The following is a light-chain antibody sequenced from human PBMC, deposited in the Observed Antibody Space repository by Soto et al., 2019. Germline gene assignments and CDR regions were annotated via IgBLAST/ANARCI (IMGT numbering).Light chain of an antibody. Sequence: QSVLTQPASVSGSPGQSTTISCTGTSSDVGHYNEVSWYQQRPGRAPKLLIYDVTNRPSGVSTRFSGSKAGNTASLTISGLQADVVADSFCSSHATGSTLIFGGGSEVTVL. CDR2: DVT. CDR1: SSDVGHYNE. V-gene: IGLV2-14*03. J-gene: IGLJ2*01. CDR3: SSHATGSTLI.